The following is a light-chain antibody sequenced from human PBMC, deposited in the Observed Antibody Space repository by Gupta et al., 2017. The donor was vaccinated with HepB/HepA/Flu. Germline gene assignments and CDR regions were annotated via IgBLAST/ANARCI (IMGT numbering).Light chain of an antibody. CDR3: QGWETRTDHPVV. V-gene: IGLV3-21*01. CDR2: EDT. J-gene: IGLJ3*02. CDR1: NIGTKS. Sequence: SYILTQPPSVSVAPGRTARITCGGNNIGTKSVHWYQQRPGQAPLVGIYEDTNRPPGIPERISGSNSGNTATLTISRVEAGDEDDYDCQGWETRTDHPVVFGGGTKLTV.